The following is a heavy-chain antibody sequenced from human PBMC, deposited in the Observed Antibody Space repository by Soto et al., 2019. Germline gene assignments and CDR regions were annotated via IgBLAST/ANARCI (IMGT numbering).Heavy chain of an antibody. D-gene: IGHD5-18*01. CDR2: VNHRGET. J-gene: IGHJ4*02. CDR1: GGSFTGYF. CDR3: ARGKRMQLWLNSYFDT. Sequence: PSETLSLTCAVYGGSFTGYFWSWIRHSPGKGLEWIGEVNHRGETNYSPSLKSRLTISGDTSKNHISLKLSSVTAADTAVYYCARGKRMQLWLNSYFDTWGQGPTVTVYS. V-gene: IGHV4-34*01.